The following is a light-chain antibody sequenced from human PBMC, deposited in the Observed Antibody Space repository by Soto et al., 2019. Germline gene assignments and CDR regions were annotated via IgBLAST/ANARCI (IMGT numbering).Light chain of an antibody. CDR3: KHYNSYSEA. CDR1: QSISSW. V-gene: IGKV1-5*01. Sequence: DIQMTQSPSTLSASVGDRVTITCRASQSISSWLAWYQQKPGKAPKLLIYDASSLESGVPSRFSGGGSGTEFTLTIRSLQPDDFATYYCKHYNSYSEAFGQGTKVDIK. J-gene: IGKJ1*01. CDR2: DAS.